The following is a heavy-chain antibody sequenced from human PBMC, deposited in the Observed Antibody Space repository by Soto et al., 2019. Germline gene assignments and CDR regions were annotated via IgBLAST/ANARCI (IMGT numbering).Heavy chain of an antibody. D-gene: IGHD6-6*01. CDR1: GFTFSTYA. CDR2: ISGTGGST. J-gene: IGHJ1*01. Sequence: GGSLRLSCAASGFTFSTYAMSWVRQAPGKGLEWVSAISGTGGSTYYADSVKGRFTISRDNSKNTLYLQMNSLRAEGTAVYYCAKNWDTTSSSSSHWGQGTLVTVSS. CDR3: AKNWDTTSSSSSH. V-gene: IGHV3-23*01.